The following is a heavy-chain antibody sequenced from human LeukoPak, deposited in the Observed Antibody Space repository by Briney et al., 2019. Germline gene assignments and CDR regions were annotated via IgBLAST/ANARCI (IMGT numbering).Heavy chain of an antibody. CDR2: INGYNGNT. V-gene: IGHV1-18*01. CDR3: AREGLHDAFDL. J-gene: IGHJ3*01. CDR1: DYTFTSYD. D-gene: IGHD2-15*01. Sequence: ASVKVSCKASDYTFTSYDISWVRQAPGQGLEWMGWINGYNGNTKYAQNLQGRVSMTTDTSTNTAYIEVRSLRSDDTAMYYCAREGLHDAFDLWGQGTMVTVSS.